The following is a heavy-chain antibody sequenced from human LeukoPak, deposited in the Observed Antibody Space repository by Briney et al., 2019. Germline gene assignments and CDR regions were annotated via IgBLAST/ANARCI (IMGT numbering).Heavy chain of an antibody. D-gene: IGHD1-1*01. CDR1: GFTFSSYG. V-gene: IGHV3-33*01. CDR2: IWYDGSNK. CDR3: ASSGTSDYYYGMDV. Sequence: GGSLRLSCAASGFTFSSYGMHWVRQAPGKGLEWVAVIWYDGSNKYYADSVKGRFTISRDNSKNALYLQMNSLRAEDTAVYYCASSGTSDYYYGMDVWGQGTMVTVSS. J-gene: IGHJ6*02.